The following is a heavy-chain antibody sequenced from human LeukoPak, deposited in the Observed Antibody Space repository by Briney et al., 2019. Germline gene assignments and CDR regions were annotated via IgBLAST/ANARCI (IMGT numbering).Heavy chain of an antibody. CDR1: GFTFSSYG. CDR3: ARLGYCSSTSCQRYYYYGMDV. Sequence: GGSLRLSCAASGFTFSSYGMHWVRQAPGKGLEWVAVISYDGSNKYYADSVKGRFTISRDNSKNTLYLQMNSLRAEDTAVYYCARLGYCSSTSCQRYYYYGMDVWGKGTTVTVSS. J-gene: IGHJ6*04. D-gene: IGHD2-2*01. V-gene: IGHV3-30*03. CDR2: ISYDGSNK.